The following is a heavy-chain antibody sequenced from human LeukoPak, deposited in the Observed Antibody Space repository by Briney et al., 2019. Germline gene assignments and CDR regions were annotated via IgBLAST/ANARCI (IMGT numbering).Heavy chain of an antibody. CDR3: ARALGHYYDSSGYPSYWYFDL. CDR2: VIPIFGIA. V-gene: IGHV1-69*04. D-gene: IGHD3-22*01. Sequence: SVKVSCKASGGTFSSYAISWVRQAPGQGLEWMGRVIPIFGIANYAQKFQGRVTITADKSTSTAYMELSSLRSEDTAVYYCARALGHYYDSSGYPSYWYFDLWGRATLVTVSS. J-gene: IGHJ2*01. CDR1: GGTFSSYA.